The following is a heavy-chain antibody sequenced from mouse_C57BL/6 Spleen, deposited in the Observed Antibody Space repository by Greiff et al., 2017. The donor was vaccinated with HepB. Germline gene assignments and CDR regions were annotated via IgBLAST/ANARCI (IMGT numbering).Heavy chain of an antibody. Sequence: EVKLMESGPELVKPGASVKISCKASGYSFTDYNMNWVKQSNGKSLEWIGVINPNYGTTSYNQKFKGKATLTVDQSSSTAYMQLNSLTSEDSAVYYCARNPLDYGSPTGYFDVWGTGTTVTVSS. CDR2: INPNYGTT. D-gene: IGHD1-1*01. J-gene: IGHJ1*03. V-gene: IGHV1-39*01. CDR3: ARNPLDYGSPTGYFDV. CDR1: GYSFTDYN.